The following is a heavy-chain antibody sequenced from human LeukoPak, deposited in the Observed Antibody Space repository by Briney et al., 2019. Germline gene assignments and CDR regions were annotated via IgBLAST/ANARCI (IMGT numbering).Heavy chain of an antibody. Sequence: SETLSLTCTVSGGSISAYGYSWSWIRQPPGKGLEWIGNIYHSDSTYYNPSLKSRATISIDRSKNQFSLKLSSVTAADTAVYYCARQLYGSGSHAWFDPWGQGTLVTVSS. CDR1: GGSISAYGYS. CDR2: IYHSDST. J-gene: IGHJ5*02. D-gene: IGHD3-10*01. CDR3: ARQLYGSGSHAWFDP. V-gene: IGHV4-30-2*01.